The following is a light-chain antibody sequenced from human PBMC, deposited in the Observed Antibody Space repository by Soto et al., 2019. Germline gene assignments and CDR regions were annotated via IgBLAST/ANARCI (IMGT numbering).Light chain of an antibody. CDR2: GAS. V-gene: IGKV3-20*01. CDR3: QQYGSSPLT. Sequence: DIVLTHSPGTLSLSPGERATLSCRAGQRVSSSYLAWYQQKPGQAPRLLIYGASSRATGIPDRFSGSGPGTDFTLTISRLEPEDFAVYYCQQYGSSPLTFGGGTKVDI. CDR1: QRVSSSY. J-gene: IGKJ4*01.